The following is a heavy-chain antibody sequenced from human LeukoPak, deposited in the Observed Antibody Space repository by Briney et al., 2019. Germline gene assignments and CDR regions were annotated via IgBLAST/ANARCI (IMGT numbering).Heavy chain of an antibody. Sequence: GGSLRLSCAASGFTVSSNYMSWVRQAPGKGLEWVSVIYSGGSTYYADSVKGRFTISRDNSKNTLYLQMNSLRAEDTAVYYCAKRHSSGWYYFDYWGQGTLVTVSS. D-gene: IGHD6-19*01. J-gene: IGHJ4*02. V-gene: IGHV3-53*01. CDR1: GFTVSSNY. CDR3: AKRHSSGWYYFDY. CDR2: IYSGGST.